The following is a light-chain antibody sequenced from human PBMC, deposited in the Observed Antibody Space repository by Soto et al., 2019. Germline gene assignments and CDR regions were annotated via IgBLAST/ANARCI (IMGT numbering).Light chain of an antibody. CDR1: SSNIGSNS. J-gene: IGLJ2*01. CDR3: AAWDDSLNGVV. CDR2: SSN. Sequence: QSVLTQPPSASGTPGQRVTISCSGSSSNIGSNSVNWYQQLPGTAPKLLMYSSNQRPSGVPDRFSGYKSGTSASLAISGLQSEDEADYYCAAWDDSLNGVVFGGGTKVTVL. V-gene: IGLV1-44*01.